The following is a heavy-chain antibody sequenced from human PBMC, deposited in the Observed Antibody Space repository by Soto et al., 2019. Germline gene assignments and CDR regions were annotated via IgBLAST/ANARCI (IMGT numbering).Heavy chain of an antibody. D-gene: IGHD5-12*01. CDR1: GFTFDDYA. CDR3: AKDRPLDIVATIKGDAFDI. J-gene: IGHJ3*02. CDR2: ISWNSGSI. Sequence: HPGGSMRLSCAASGFTFDDYAMHWVRQAPGKGLEWVSGISWNSGSIGYADSVKGRFTISRDNAKNSLYLQMNSLRAEDTALYYCAKDRPLDIVATIKGDAFDIWGQGTMVTVSS. V-gene: IGHV3-9*01.